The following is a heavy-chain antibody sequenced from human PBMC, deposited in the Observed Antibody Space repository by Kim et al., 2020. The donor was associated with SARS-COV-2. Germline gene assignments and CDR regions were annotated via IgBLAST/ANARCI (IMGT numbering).Heavy chain of an antibody. V-gene: IGHV4-39*01. CDR2: IYYSGST. CDR1: GGSISSSSYY. D-gene: IGHD5-18*01. Sequence: SETLSLTCTVSGGSISSSSYYWGWIRQPPGKGLEWIGSIYYSGSTYYNPSLKSRVTISVDTSKNQFSLKLSSVTAADTVVYYCARSWIQPGGWFDPWGQGTLVTVSS. CDR3: ARSWIQPGGWFDP. J-gene: IGHJ5*02.